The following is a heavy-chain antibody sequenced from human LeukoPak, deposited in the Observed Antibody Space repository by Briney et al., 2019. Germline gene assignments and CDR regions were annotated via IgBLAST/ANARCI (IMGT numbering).Heavy chain of an antibody. CDR3: ARYHSSAPWGAFDI. J-gene: IGHJ3*02. D-gene: IGHD3-22*01. Sequence: GASVKVSCKASGGTFSSYAISWVRQAPGQGLEWMGGIIPIFGTANYAQKFQGRVTITTDESTSTAYMELSSLRSEDTAVYYCARYHSSAPWGAFDIWGQGTMVTVSS. V-gene: IGHV1-69*05. CDR2: IIPIFGTA. CDR1: GGTFSSYA.